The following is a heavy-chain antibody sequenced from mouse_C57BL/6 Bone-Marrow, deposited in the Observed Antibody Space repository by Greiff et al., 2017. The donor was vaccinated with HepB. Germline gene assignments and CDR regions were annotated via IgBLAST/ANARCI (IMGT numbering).Heavy chain of an antibody. D-gene: IGHD1-1*01. CDR1: GYTFTSYW. CDR2: IHPNSGST. Sequence: QVQLQHPGAELVKPGASVKLSCKASGYTFTSYWMHWVKQRPGQGLEWIGMIHPNSGSTNYNEKFKSKATLTVDKSSSTAYMQLSSLTSEDSAVYYCARGGYYYGSSYWYFDVWGTGTTVTVSS. J-gene: IGHJ1*03. CDR3: ARGGYYYGSSYWYFDV. V-gene: IGHV1-64*01.